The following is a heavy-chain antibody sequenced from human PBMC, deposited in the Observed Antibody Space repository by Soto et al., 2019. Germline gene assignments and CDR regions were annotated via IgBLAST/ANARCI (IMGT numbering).Heavy chain of an antibody. V-gene: IGHV3-21*01. D-gene: IGHD3-3*01. Sequence: GGSLRLSCAGSGFTFSDYGMNWVRQAPGKGLEWVSSITGGRNYIYYADSVRGRFTISRDNAKNSLHLQMNSLRVEDTAVYYCARDHYDFWNGYYKSRSWFDPWGQGTLVTVSS. CDR3: ARDHYDFWNGYYKSRSWFDP. CDR1: GFTFSDYG. J-gene: IGHJ5*02. CDR2: ITGGRNYI.